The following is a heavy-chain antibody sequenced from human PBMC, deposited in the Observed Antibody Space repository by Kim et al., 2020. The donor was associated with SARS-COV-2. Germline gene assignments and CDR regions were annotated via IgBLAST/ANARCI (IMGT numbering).Heavy chain of an antibody. CDR2: IRSKANSYAT. CDR1: GFTFSVSA. V-gene: IGHV3-73*01. J-gene: IGHJ5*02. CDR3: TSAPDIVGVSTTVS. Sequence: GGSLRLSCAASGFTFSVSAMHWVRQASGKGLEWVGRIRSKANSYATLYAASVNGRFTISRDDSKNTAYLQMNSLKTEDTAVYYCTSAPDIVGVSTTVSWGQGTLVTVSS. D-gene: IGHD1-26*01.